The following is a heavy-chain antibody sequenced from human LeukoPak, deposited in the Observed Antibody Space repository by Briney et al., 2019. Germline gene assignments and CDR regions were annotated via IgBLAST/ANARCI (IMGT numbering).Heavy chain of an antibody. J-gene: IGHJ4*02. Sequence: KASETLSLTCTVSGVSMSAYQWSWVRQSPEKGLEWIGCINTKGETSYNPSLKSRVTTSVDTSKSQFSLRLTSVTAADTAVYYCATSNDAKIVPFDHWGQGAPVTVSS. D-gene: IGHD2-8*01. CDR1: GVSMSAYQ. CDR3: ATSNDAKIVPFDH. CDR2: INTKGET. V-gene: IGHV4-4*09.